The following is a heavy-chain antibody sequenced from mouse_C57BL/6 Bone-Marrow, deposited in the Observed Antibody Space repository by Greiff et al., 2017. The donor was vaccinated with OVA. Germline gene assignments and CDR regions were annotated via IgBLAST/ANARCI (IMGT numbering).Heavy chain of an antibody. J-gene: IGHJ1*03. Sequence: EVKLVESEGGLVQPGSSMKLSCTASGFTFSDYYMAWVRQVPGKGLEWVANINYDGSSTYYLDSLKSRFIISRDNAKNILYLQMSRLKSEDTATYYCARDPFYGSSSYWYFDVWGTGTTVTVSS. CDR3: ARDPFYGSSSYWYFDV. V-gene: IGHV5-16*01. D-gene: IGHD1-1*01. CDR1: GFTFSDYY. CDR2: INYDGSST.